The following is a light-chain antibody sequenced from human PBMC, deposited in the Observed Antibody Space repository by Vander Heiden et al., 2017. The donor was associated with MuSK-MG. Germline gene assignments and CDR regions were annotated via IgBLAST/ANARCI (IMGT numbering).Light chain of an antibody. CDR3: QQDDSTPIT. J-gene: IGKJ5*01. CDR1: RSLLYRSDNKNY. Sequence: DIVMTQSPNSLAVSLGERATLRCKSSRSLLYRSDNKNYVAWYQQKPGQPPNLLIYWASTRKSGVPDRFSGSGSQTDFTLTINSLQAEDGAVYYCQQDDSTPITFGQGTRLEIK. CDR2: WAS. V-gene: IGKV4-1*01.